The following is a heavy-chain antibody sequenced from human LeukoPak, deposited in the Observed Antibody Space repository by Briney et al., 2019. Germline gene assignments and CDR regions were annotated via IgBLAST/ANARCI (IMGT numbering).Heavy chain of an antibody. CDR1: GFTFSSYA. J-gene: IGHJ6*02. D-gene: IGHD2-2*01. CDR2: ISYDGSNK. Sequence: GGSLRLSCAASGFTFSSYAMLWVRQAPGKGLEWVAVISYDGSNKYYADSVKGRFTISRDNSKNTLYLQMNSLRAEDTAVYYCARDPHPDIVVVPAALLVGYYYGMDVWGQGTTVTVSS. CDR3: ARDPHPDIVVVPAALLVGYYYGMDV. V-gene: IGHV3-30-3*01.